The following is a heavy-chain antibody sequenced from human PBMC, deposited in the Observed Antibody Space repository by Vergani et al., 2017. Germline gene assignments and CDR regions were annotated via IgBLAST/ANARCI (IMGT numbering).Heavy chain of an antibody. D-gene: IGHD6-13*01. CDR2: ISYDGSNK. CDR3: ARGGSSSWSPSLGDAFDI. CDR1: GFTFSSYA. Sequence: QVQLVESGGGVVQPGRSLRLSCAASGFTFSSYAIHWVRQAPGKGLEWVAVISYDGSNKYYADSVRGRFTISRDNSKNTLYLQVNSLRAEDTAVYYCARGGSSSWSPSLGDAFDIWGQGTMVTVSS. J-gene: IGHJ3*02. V-gene: IGHV3-30*03.